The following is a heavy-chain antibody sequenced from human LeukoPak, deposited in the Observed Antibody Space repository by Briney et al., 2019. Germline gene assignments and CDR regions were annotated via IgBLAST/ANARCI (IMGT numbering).Heavy chain of an antibody. D-gene: IGHD2-8*01. J-gene: IGHJ4*02. V-gene: IGHV3-7*01. Sequence: GGSLRLSCAVSGLIFRSYWMSWVCQAPGKGLEWVANIKPDGGDQYYVDSVRGRFTISRDNAKNSLYLQMNSLRVEDTSVYYCVPHCINNNCFGDGHWGQGTRVTVSS. CDR3: VPHCINNNCFGDGH. CDR1: GLIFRSYW. CDR2: IKPDGGDQ.